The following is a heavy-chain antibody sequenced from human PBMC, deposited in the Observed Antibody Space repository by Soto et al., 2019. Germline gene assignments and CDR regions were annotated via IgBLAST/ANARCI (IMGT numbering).Heavy chain of an antibody. V-gene: IGHV3-23*01. D-gene: IGHD2-15*01. CDR1: GFTFSSYA. J-gene: IGHJ4*02. CDR2: VSIGGST. CDR3: AKRRGAGGHFDY. Sequence: VSLRLSCAASGFTFSSYAMGWVRQGPGKGLGWVAVVSIGGSTHYADSVRGRFTISRDNSKNTLSLQMNSLTAEDTAVYFCAKRRGAGGHFDYWGQGALVTVSS.